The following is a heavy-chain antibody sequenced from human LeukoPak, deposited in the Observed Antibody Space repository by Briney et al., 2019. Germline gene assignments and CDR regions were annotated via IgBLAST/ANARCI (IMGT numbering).Heavy chain of an antibody. CDR3: AEQMRSDYYSGYDY. CDR2: ISGSGGST. Sequence: GGSLRLSCAASGFTFSSYAMSWVRQAPGKGLEWVSGISGSGGSTYHADSVQGRFTISRDNSKNTLNLQMDSLRAEDTAVYYCAEQMRSDYYSGYDYWGQGTLVTVSS. V-gene: IGHV3-23*01. CDR1: GFTFSSYA. D-gene: IGHD2-21*02. J-gene: IGHJ4*02.